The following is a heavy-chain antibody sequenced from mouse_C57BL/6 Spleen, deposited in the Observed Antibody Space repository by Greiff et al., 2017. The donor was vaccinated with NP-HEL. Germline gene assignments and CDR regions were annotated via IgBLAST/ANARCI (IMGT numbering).Heavy chain of an antibody. J-gene: IGHJ4*01. V-gene: IGHV1-82*01. CDR2: IYPGDGDT. D-gene: IGHD2-12*01. CDR1: GYAFSSSW. Sequence: QVQLQQSGPELVKPGASVKISCKASGYAFSSSWMNWVKQRPGKGLEWIGRIYPGDGDTNYNGKFKGKATLTADKSSSTAYMRLSSLTSEDSAVYFCAYDVYYAMDYWGQGTSVTVSS. CDR3: AYDVYYAMDY.